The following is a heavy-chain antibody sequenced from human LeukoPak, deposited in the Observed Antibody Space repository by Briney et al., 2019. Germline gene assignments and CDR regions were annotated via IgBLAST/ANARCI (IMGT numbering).Heavy chain of an antibody. CDR2: IWYDGGNK. V-gene: IGHV3-33*01. Sequence: GRSLRLSCAASGFTFSSYGMHWVRQAPGKGLEWVAVIWYDGGNKYYADSVKGRFTISRDNSKNTLYLQMNSLRAEDTAVYYCARDDYGDYQGRMDVWGKGTTVTVSS. D-gene: IGHD4-17*01. CDR3: ARDDYGDYQGRMDV. J-gene: IGHJ6*04. CDR1: GFTFSSYG.